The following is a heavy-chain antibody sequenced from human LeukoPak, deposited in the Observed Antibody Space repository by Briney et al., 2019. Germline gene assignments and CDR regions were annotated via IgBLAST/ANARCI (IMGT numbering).Heavy chain of an antibody. J-gene: IGHJ4*02. Sequence: SVKVSCKASGGTFSSYAISWVRQAPGQGLEWMGGIIPIFGTANYAQKFQGRVTITTDESTSTAYMELSSLRSEDTAVYYCARTLYYYDSNPPGYYFDYWGQGTLVTVSS. CDR2: IIPIFGTA. D-gene: IGHD3-22*01. CDR3: ARTLYYYDSNPPGYYFDY. CDR1: GGTFSSYA. V-gene: IGHV1-69*05.